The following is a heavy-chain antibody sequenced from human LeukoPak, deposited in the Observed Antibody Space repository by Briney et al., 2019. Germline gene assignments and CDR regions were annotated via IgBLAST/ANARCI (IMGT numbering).Heavy chain of an antibody. V-gene: IGHV1-2*04. CDR3: ARANRKKGDAFDI. D-gene: IGHD2/OR15-2a*01. J-gene: IGHJ3*02. Sequence: AASVKVSCKTSGYTFTGYYMHWVRQAPGQGLEWMGWINPNSGGTNYAQKLQGWVTMTRDTSISTAYMELSRLRSDDTAVYYCARANRKKGDAFDIWGQGTMVTVSS. CDR1: GYTFTGYY. CDR2: INPNSGGT.